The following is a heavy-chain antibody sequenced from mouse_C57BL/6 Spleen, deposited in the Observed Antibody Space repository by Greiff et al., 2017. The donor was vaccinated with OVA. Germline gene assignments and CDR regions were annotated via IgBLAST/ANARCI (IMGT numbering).Heavy chain of an antibody. CDR1: GYSITSGYY. Sequence: EVQLQESGPGLVKPSQSLSLTCSVTGYSITSGYYWNWIRQFPGNKLEWMGYISYDGSNNYNPSLKNRISITRDTSKNQFFLKLNSVTTEDTATYYCARNLGFAYWGQGTLVTVSA. D-gene: IGHD2-10*02. J-gene: IGHJ3*01. V-gene: IGHV3-6*01. CDR2: ISYDGSN. CDR3: ARNLGFAY.